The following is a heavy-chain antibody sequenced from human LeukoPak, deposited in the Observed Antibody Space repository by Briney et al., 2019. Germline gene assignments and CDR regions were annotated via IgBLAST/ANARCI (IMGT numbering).Heavy chain of an antibody. CDR3: ARHNNIIVIPDWARAFDS. CDR1: GYTFTSYG. D-gene: IGHD3-16*02. J-gene: IGHJ4*02. V-gene: IGHV1-18*01. Sequence: ASVKVSCKASGYTFTSYGISWVRQAPGQGLEWMGWISAYNGNTNYAQKLQGRVTMTTDTSTSTAYMELRSLRSDDTAVYYCARHNNIIVIPDWARAFDSWGQGALVTVSS. CDR2: ISAYNGNT.